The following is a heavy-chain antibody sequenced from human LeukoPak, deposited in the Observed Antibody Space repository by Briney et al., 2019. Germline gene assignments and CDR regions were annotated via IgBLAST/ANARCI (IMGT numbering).Heavy chain of an antibody. CDR2: NYYSGST. D-gene: IGHD3-10*01. Sequence: SETLSLTCTVSGGSISSSSYYWGWVRQPPGKGLEWIGSNYYSGSTYYNPSLKSRVTITGDTSKNQFSLKLNSVTAADTAVYYCARHPYGGGFDYWGQGTLVTVSS. J-gene: IGHJ4*02. CDR3: ARHPYGGGFDY. V-gene: IGHV4-39*01. CDR1: GGSISSSSYY.